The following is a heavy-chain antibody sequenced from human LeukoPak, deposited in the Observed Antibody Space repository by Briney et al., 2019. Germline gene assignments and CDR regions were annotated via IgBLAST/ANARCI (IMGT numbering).Heavy chain of an antibody. Sequence: ETSQTLSLTCTVSGVSISSDGYYWSWIRQLPGKGLEWTGYIYYSGTTYYNPSLESRVTMSVDTSKNQFSLKLSSVTAADTAVYYCARYRDSGGRLAFGIWGQGTMVIVSS. J-gene: IGHJ3*02. CDR2: IYYSGTT. CDR3: ARYRDSGGRLAFGI. CDR1: GVSISSDGYY. D-gene: IGHD2-15*01. V-gene: IGHV4-31*03.